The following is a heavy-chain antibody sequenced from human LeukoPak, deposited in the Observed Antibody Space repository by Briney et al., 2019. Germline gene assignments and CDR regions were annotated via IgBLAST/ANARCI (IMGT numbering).Heavy chain of an antibody. CDR3: ARDPPYDYGDYSPDY. CDR2: ISWNSGSI. J-gene: IGHJ4*02. D-gene: IGHD4-17*01. Sequence: PGRSLRLSCAASGFTFDDYAMHWVRQAPGKGLEWVSGISWNSGSIGYADSVKGRFTISRDNAKNSLYLQMNSLRAEDTAVYYCARDPPYDYGDYSPDYWGQGTLVTVSS. CDR1: GFTFDDYA. V-gene: IGHV3-9*01.